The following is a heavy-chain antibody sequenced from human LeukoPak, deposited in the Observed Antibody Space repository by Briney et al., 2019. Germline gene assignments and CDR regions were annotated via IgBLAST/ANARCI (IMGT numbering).Heavy chain of an antibody. CDR2: IYYSGST. D-gene: IGHD3-22*01. J-gene: IGHJ5*02. CDR1: GGSISSYY. CDR3: ARVRPTYYYDSSGGRGSANWFDP. Sequence: KTSETLSLTCTVSGGSISSYYWSWIRHPPGKGQEWIGYIYYSGSTNSNPSLKSRVTISVDTSKNQFSLKLSSVTAADTAVYYCARVRPTYYYDSSGGRGSANWFDPWGQGTLVTVSS. V-gene: IGHV4-59*01.